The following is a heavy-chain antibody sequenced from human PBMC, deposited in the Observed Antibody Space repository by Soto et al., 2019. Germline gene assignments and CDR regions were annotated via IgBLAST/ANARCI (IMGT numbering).Heavy chain of an antibody. CDR2: ISAYNGNT. J-gene: IGHJ4*02. V-gene: IGHV1-18*01. D-gene: IGHD3-16*01. CDR1: GYTFTNFG. CDR3: ARGGTPIAY. Sequence: QVQLVQSGAEVKKPGASVKVSCKASGYTFTNFGITWVRQAPGQGLEWMGWISAYNGNTNYAQKFQGGVTMTTDTSTSPAYMEVRSLRFDDTAVYYCARGGTPIAYWGQGTLVTVSS.